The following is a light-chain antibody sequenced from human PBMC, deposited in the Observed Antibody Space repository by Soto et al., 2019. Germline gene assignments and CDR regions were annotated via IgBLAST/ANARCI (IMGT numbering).Light chain of an antibody. CDR1: QSVSSSY. CDR3: QQYGSSPPLLT. J-gene: IGKJ4*01. Sequence: EIVLTQSPGTLSLSPGERATLSCRASQSVSSSYLAWYQQKPGQAPRLLISGASSRATGIPDRFSGRGSATVFTLTISRLEPEDFAVYYCQQYGSSPPLLTFGGVTKVEIK. CDR2: GAS. V-gene: IGKV3-20*01.